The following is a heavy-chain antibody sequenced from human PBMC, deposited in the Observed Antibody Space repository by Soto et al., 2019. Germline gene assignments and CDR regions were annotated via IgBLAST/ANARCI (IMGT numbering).Heavy chain of an antibody. CDR1: GFSLSAATVG. J-gene: IGHJ3*02. D-gene: IGHD3-16*02. CDR3: AHLMITYGGVVADDAFDI. CDR2: VYWDGDA. V-gene: IGHV2-5*02. Sequence: SGPTLVNPTQTLTLTCTFSGFSLSAATVGVAWIRQPPGKALEWLAVVYWDGDARYSPSLHTRLTITKDTSINQVVLTMTYMDPVDTATYYCAHLMITYGGVVADDAFDIWGPGTMVTVSS.